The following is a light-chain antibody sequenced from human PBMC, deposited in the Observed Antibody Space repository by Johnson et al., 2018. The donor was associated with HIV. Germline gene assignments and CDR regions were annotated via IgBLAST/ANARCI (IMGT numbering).Light chain of an antibody. CDR3: GTWDSSLSAGRV. CDR1: SSNIGNNY. Sequence: QSVLTQPPSVSAAPGQKVTISCSGSSSNIGNNYVSWYQQLPGTAPKLLLYENNKRPSGIPDRFSGSKSGTSATLGITGLQTGDEAGYYCGTWDSSLSAGRVFGTGTKVTVL. J-gene: IGLJ1*01. CDR2: ENN. V-gene: IGLV1-51*02.